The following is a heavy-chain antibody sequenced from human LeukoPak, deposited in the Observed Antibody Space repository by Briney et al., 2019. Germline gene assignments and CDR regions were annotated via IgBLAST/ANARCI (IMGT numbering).Heavy chain of an antibody. CDR1: GGSISSGGYY. CDR2: IYYSGST. Sequence: PSETLSLTCTVSGGSISSGGYYWSWIRQHPGKGLEWIGYIYYSGSTYYNPSLKSRVSVSVETSKNQFILKLSSVTAPDTAGYYCARDSSSWYRAFDIWGQGTMVTVSS. J-gene: IGHJ3*02. CDR3: ARDSSSWYRAFDI. V-gene: IGHV4-31*03. D-gene: IGHD6-13*01.